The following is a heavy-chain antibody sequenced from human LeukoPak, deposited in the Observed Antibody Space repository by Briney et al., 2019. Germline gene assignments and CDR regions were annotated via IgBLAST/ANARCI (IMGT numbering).Heavy chain of an antibody. D-gene: IGHD1-26*01. J-gene: IGHJ4*02. CDR1: GGSISSYY. CDR3: ARDRKWELTYYFDY. CDR2: IYTSGST. V-gene: IGHV4-4*07. Sequence: SETLSLTCTVSGGSISSYYWSWIRQPAGKRLEWIGRIYTSGSTNYNPSLKSRVTMSVDTSKNQFSLKLSSVTAADTAVYYCARDRKWELTYYFDYWGQGTLVTVSS.